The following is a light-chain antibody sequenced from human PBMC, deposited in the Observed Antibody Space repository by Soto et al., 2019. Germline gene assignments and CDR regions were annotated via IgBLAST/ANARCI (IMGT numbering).Light chain of an antibody. CDR2: EVR. Sequence: QSALTQPASVSGSPGQSITIACNGTNRDVGSYNLVSWYQQRPGEAPKLIISEVRNRPSGISYRFTGSKSGNTASLTISGLQAEDEADYYCSSYTTTSTLVFGGGTKVTVL. J-gene: IGLJ3*02. CDR1: NRDVGSYNL. CDR3: SSYTTTSTLV. V-gene: IGLV2-14*01.